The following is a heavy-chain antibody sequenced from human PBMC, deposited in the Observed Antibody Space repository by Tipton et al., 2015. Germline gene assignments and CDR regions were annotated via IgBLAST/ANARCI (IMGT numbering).Heavy chain of an antibody. J-gene: IGHJ6*02. CDR1: GYSITNGLY. CDR2: IYHDGGT. V-gene: IGHV4-38-2*02. CDR3: ARDFTPYQYYAMDV. Sequence: LRLSCTVSGYSITNGLYWGWIRQPPGKGLEWIGNIYHDGGTYYNPSLNSRVTISIDTSRNQFSLKLSSVTAADTAVYYCARDFTPYQYYAMDVWGQGTTVTVSS.